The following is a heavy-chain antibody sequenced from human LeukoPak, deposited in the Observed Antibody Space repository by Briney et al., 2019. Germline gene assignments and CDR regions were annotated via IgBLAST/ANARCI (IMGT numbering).Heavy chain of an antibody. CDR2: IYSGGST. D-gene: IGHD5-18*01. V-gene: IGHV3-66*02. CDR3: ARERRYSYGYDYYYMDV. Sequence: GGSLRLSCAASGFTVSSNYMSWVRRAPGKGLEWVSVIYSGGSTYYADSVKGRFTISRDNSKNTLYLQMNSLRAEDTAVYYCARERRYSYGYDYYYMDVWGKGTTVTVSS. CDR1: GFTVSSNY. J-gene: IGHJ6*03.